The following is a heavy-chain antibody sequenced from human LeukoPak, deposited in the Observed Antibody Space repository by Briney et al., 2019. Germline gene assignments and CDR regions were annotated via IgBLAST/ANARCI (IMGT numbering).Heavy chain of an antibody. J-gene: IGHJ4*02. CDR1: GFTFSIYW. D-gene: IGHD4-11*01. CDR2: INGDGSST. Sequence: GGSLRLSCAASGFTFSIYWMHWVRQVPGRGLVWVSRINGDGSSTTYADSVKGRFTISRDDAKNTLYLQMNSLRAEDTAVYYCARDDYSNGRSIDFRGQGTLVTVSS. V-gene: IGHV3-74*01. CDR3: ARDDYSNGRSIDF.